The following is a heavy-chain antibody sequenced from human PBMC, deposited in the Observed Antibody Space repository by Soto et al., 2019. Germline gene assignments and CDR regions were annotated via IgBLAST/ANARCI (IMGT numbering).Heavy chain of an antibody. J-gene: IGHJ4*02. Sequence: SETLSLTCTVSGGSISSYYWSWIRQPPGKGLEWIGYIYYSGSTNYNPSLKSRVTISVDTSKNQFSLKLSSVTAADTAVYYCATLTVVTPSTFDYWGQGTLVTVSS. D-gene: IGHD2-15*01. CDR3: ATLTVVTPSTFDY. CDR2: IYYSGST. V-gene: IGHV4-59*01. CDR1: GGSISSYY.